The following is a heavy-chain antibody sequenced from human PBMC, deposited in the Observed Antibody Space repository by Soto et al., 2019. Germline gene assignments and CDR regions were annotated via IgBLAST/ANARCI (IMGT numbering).Heavy chain of an antibody. Sequence: GGSLRLSCAASGFTFSSYAMSWVRQAPGKGLEWVSAISGSGGSTYYADSVKGRFTISRDNSKNTLYLQMNSLRAADTAVYYCARVEIQLWGDNWFDPWGQGTLVTVSS. CDR1: GFTFSSYA. V-gene: IGHV3-23*01. CDR2: ISGSGGST. J-gene: IGHJ5*02. D-gene: IGHD5-18*01. CDR3: ARVEIQLWGDNWFDP.